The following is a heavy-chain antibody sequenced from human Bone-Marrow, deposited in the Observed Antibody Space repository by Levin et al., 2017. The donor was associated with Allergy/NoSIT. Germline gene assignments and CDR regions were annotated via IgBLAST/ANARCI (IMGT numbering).Heavy chain of an antibody. CDR1: GFTFSIYN. CDR2: ISSSSSTL. V-gene: IGHV3-48*02. CDR3: ARDILYYSFYMDV. D-gene: IGHD2-15*01. Sequence: GGSLRLSCAASGFTFSIYNMNWVRQAPGKGLEWVSYISSSSSTLYYTDSVKGRFTISRDNAKNSLYLQMNSLRDEDTAVYYCARDILYYSFYMDVWGKGTTVTVSS. J-gene: IGHJ6*03.